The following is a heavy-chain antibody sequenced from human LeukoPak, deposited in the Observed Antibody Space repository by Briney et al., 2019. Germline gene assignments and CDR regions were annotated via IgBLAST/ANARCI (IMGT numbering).Heavy chain of an antibody. D-gene: IGHD3-22*01. CDR3: ARYYDSSGYWSTPHFDY. J-gene: IGHJ4*02. CDR2: IQYSGST. CDR1: GDSVSGISFY. Sequence: PSETLSLTCTVSGDSVSGISFYWSWIRQPPVKGLQYIGYIQYSGSTNYNPSLKSRVTISVDTSKNQFSLKLSSVTAADTAVYYCARYYDSSGYWSTPHFDYWGQGTLVTVSS. V-gene: IGHV4-61*01.